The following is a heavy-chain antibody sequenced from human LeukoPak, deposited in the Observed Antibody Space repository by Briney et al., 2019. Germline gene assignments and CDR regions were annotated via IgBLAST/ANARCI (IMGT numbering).Heavy chain of an antibody. CDR1: GYTFTSYD. CDR3: ARGYDSSGSSDY. J-gene: IGHJ4*02. CDR2: MNPNSGNT. D-gene: IGHD3-22*01. Sequence: ASVKVSCKASGYTFTSYDINWVRQATGQGLEWMGWMNPNSGNTGYAQKFQGRVTMTRNTSISTAYMELSSLRSEDTAVYYCARGYDSSGSSDYWGQGTLVTVSS. V-gene: IGHV1-8*01.